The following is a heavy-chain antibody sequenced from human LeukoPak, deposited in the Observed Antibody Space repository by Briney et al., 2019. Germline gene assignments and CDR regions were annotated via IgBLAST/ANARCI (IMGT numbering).Heavy chain of an antibody. J-gene: IGHJ5*02. CDR2: IIPILGIA. CDR3: ARVTMVRGVIVWFDP. D-gene: IGHD3-10*01. V-gene: IGHV1-69*04. CDR1: GGTFSSYA. Sequence: SVKVSCKASGGTFSSYAISWVRQAPGQGLEWMGRIIPILGIANYAQKFQGRVTITADKSTSTAYMELSSLRSEDTAVYYCARVTMVRGVIVWFDPWGQGALVTVSS.